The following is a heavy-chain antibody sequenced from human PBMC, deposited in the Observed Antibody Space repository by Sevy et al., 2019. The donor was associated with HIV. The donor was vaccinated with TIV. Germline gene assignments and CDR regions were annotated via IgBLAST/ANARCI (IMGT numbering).Heavy chain of an antibody. CDR1: GFTFSNYW. V-gene: IGHV3-7*01. J-gene: IGHJ4*02. CDR2: IRKDGSKK. D-gene: IGHD2-15*01. CDR3: AREEAESGGFAD. Sequence: GSLRLSCAASGFTFSNYWMSWVRQAPGKGLEWVANIRKDGSKKNFVDSVKDRFTISRDNAQNSVFLQMNSLRADDTAVYYCAREEAESGGFADWGQGILVTVSS.